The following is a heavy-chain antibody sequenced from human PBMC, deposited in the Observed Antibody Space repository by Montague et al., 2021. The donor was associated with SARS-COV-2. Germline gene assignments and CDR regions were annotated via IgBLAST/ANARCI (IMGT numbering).Heavy chain of an antibody. D-gene: IGHD3/OR15-3a*01. CDR3: AKGLGARDLYYLDS. Sequence: SLRLSCAASGFTFSSYAMSWVRQTPGKGLEWVALIYNGGSSRYYADSVKGRFTISRDNSKNTLFLQMNSLRADDTAVYYCAKGLGARDLYYLDSWGQGTLVTVPS. CDR1: GFTFSSYA. J-gene: IGHJ4*02. V-gene: IGHV3-23*03. CDR2: IYNGGSSR.